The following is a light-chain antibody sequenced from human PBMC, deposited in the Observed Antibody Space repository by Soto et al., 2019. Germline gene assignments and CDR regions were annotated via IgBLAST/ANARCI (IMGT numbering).Light chain of an antibody. CDR3: QQYGTSPGT. J-gene: IGKJ2*01. CDR2: GAS. CDR1: QSVTSTY. Sequence: EIVLTQSPGTLSLSPGERATLSCRASQSVTSTYLAWDQQKPGQAPSLLIYGASNRATGIPDRFSGSGSGTDFTLTISRLEPEDFAVYYCQQYGTSPGTFGQGTKLEIK. V-gene: IGKV3-20*01.